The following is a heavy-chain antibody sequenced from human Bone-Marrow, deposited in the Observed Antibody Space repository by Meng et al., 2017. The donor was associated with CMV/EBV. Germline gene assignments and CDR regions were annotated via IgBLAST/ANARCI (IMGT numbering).Heavy chain of an antibody. CDR3: ARPGVARTYYGMDV. V-gene: IGHV1-69*05. D-gene: IGHD2-15*01. J-gene: IGHJ6*01. Sequence: SVKVSCKASGYTFTSYGISWVRQAPGQGLEWMGGIIPIFGTANYAQKFQGRVTITTDESTSTAYMELSSLRSEDTAVYYCARPGVARTYYGMDVWGQGPTVTVSS. CDR1: GYTFTSYG. CDR2: IIPIFGTA.